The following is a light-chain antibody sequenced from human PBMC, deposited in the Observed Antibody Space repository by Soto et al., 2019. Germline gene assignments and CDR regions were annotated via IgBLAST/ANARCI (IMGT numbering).Light chain of an antibody. Sequence: EIVLTQSPATLSLSPWERATHSCRASQSVSSYLAWYQQKPGQAPRLLIYDASNRATGIPARFSGSGSGTDFTLTISILEPEDFAVYYCQQRSNWPPITFGQGTRLEIK. CDR2: DAS. J-gene: IGKJ5*01. CDR1: QSVSSY. CDR3: QQRSNWPPIT. V-gene: IGKV3-11*01.